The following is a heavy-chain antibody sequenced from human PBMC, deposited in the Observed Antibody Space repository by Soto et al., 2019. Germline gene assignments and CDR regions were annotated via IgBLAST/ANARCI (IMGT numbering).Heavy chain of an antibody. CDR1: GGSISSYY. Sequence: PSETLSLTCTVSGGSISSYYWIWIRQPPGKGLEWIGYIYYSGSTNYNPSLKSRVTISVDTSKNQFSLKLSSVTAADTAVYYCASASSSTDYGMDVWGQGTTVTVS. CDR3: ASASSSTDYGMDV. J-gene: IGHJ6*02. D-gene: IGHD6-6*01. V-gene: IGHV4-59*01. CDR2: IYYSGST.